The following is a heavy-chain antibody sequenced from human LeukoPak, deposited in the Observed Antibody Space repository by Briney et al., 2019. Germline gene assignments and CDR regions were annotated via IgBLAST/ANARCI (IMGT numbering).Heavy chain of an antibody. Sequence: GESLKISCKGSGYSFTSYWIGRVRQMPGKGLEWMGIIYPGGSDTRYSPSFQGQVTISADKSISTAYLQWSSLKASDTAMYYCARASYYYDSSGLGVDVLGKGTTVTVSS. CDR2: IYPGGSDT. V-gene: IGHV5-51*01. D-gene: IGHD3-22*01. CDR3: ARASYYYDSSGLGVDV. J-gene: IGHJ6*04. CDR1: GYSFTSYW.